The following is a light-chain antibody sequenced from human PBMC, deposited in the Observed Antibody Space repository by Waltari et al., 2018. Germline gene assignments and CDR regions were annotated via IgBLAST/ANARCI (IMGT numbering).Light chain of an antibody. CDR2: EGN. V-gene: IGLV2-23*01. CDR1: SSDAGSYDL. J-gene: IGLJ2*01. CDR3: SSNVGRGIV. Sequence: QSALTQPASVSGSPGQPITVSCTGASSDAGSYDLVCWYQQHPGKAPKLIIYEGNKQPSGVSNRFSGFKSGNTASLTISGLQAEDEAEYYCSSNVGRGIVFGGGTKLTVL.